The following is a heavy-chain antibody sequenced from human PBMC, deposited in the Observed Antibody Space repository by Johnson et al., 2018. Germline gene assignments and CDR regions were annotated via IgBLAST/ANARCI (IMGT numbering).Heavy chain of an antibody. CDR1: GFTFSNYG. CDR2: ISYDGSNK. CDR3: AREIHQSAFGEGAFDI. D-gene: IGHD3-10*01. J-gene: IGHJ3*02. Sequence: QVQLVESGGGVVQPGRSLRLSCAASGFTFSNYGMHWVRQAPGKGMEWVAVISYDGSNKYYADSVKGRFTISRDNSKNTLYLQMSRRRAEDTAVYYCAREIHQSAFGEGAFDIWGQGTMVTVSS. V-gene: IGHV3-30*03.